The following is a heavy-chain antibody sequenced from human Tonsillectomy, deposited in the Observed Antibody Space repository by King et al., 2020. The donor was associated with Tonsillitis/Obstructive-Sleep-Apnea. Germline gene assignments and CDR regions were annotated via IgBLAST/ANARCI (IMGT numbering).Heavy chain of an antibody. CDR2: ICGTGGWR. CDR3: AKVKFDGAAFDSLDS. J-gene: IGHJ4*02. CDR1: GYMFTSYA. V-gene: IGHV3-23*01. Sequence: VQLQESGGGLVQPGGSLRLSCVASGYMFTSYAMTWVRLAPGKGLEWVSAICGTGGWRFYAESVKGRLTISRDTSKQTVYLQMDSLRADDTAVYYCAKVKFDGAAFDSLDSWGQGTLVTVSS. D-gene: IGHD5-24*01.